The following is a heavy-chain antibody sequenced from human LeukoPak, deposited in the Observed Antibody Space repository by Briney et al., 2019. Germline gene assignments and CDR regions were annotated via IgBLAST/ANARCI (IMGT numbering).Heavy chain of an antibody. CDR2: INPNSGGT. V-gene: IGHV1-2*02. CDR1: GCTFSNYA. D-gene: IGHD3-10*01. Sequence: ASVKVSCNASGCTFSNYAISWVRQAPGQGIEWMGWINPNSGGTNYAQKFQGRVTMTRDTSISTAYMELSRLRSDDTAVYYCARNQGVVNWFDPWGQGTLVTVSS. CDR3: ARNQGVVNWFDP. J-gene: IGHJ5*02.